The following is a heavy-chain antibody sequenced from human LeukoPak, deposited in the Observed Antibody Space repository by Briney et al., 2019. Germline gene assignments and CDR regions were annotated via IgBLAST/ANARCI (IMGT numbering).Heavy chain of an antibody. CDR1: LGSISSYY. CDR2: IYTSGST. Sequence: SETLSLTCIVSLGSISSYYRSWIRQPAGKGLEWIGRIYTSGSTNYNPSLKSRVTTSVDTSKNQFSLQLSSVTAADTAVYYCARDQPEYQLLYWFDPWGQGTLVTVSS. J-gene: IGHJ5*02. V-gene: IGHV4-4*07. D-gene: IGHD2-2*01. CDR3: ARDQPEYQLLYWFDP.